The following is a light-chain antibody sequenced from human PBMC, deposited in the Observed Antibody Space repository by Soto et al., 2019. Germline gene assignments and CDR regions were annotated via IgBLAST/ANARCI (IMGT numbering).Light chain of an antibody. J-gene: IGLJ3*02. CDR3: AAWDDSLNGWV. Sequence: QSAVTQAPSASGTPGQRVTISCSGSSSNIGSNTVTWYQQVPGTAPKLLIYSNDQRPSGVPDRFSGSKSGTSASLAIAGLQSEDEADYYCAAWDDSLNGWVFGGGTKLTVL. V-gene: IGLV1-44*01. CDR2: SND. CDR1: SSNIGSNT.